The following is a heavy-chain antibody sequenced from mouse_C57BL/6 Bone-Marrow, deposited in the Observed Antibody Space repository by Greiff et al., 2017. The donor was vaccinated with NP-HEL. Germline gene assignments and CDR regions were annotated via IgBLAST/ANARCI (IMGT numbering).Heavy chain of an antibody. Sequence: QVQLQQPGAELVRPGSSVKLSCKASGYTFTSYWMDWVKQRPGQGLEWIGNIYPSDSETHYNQKFKDKATLTVDKSSSTAYMQLSSLTSEDSAVYYCARWGTTVVATNFDYWGQGTTLTVSS. CDR3: ARWGTTVVATNFDY. D-gene: IGHD1-1*01. CDR1: GYTFTSYW. J-gene: IGHJ2*01. CDR2: IYPSDSET. V-gene: IGHV1-61*01.